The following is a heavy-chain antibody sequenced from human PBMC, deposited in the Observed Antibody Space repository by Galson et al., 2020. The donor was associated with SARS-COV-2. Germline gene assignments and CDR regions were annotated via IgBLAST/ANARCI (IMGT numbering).Heavy chain of an antibody. D-gene: IGHD5-12*01. V-gene: IGHV3-23*01. CDR1: GFTFSSYA. Sequence: GESLKISCAASGFTFSSYAMSWVRQAPGKGLEWVSAISGSGGSTYYADSVKGRFTISRDNSKNTLYLQMNSLRAEDTAVYYCAKTNSGYDSHYDYWGQGTLVTVSS. CDR3: AKTNSGYDSHYDY. CDR2: ISGSGGST. J-gene: IGHJ4*02.